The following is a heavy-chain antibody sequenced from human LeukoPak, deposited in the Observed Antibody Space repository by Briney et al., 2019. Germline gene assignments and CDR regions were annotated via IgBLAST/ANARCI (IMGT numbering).Heavy chain of an antibody. CDR2: ISSSGVTI. CDR3: ARGHYGSGSYYNLDY. J-gene: IGHJ4*02. Sequence: GGSLRLSCAASGFTFSDYYMIWIRQAPGKGLEWVSYISSSGVTIYYADSVKGRFTISRDNAKNSLSLQMNSLRAEDTAVYYCARGHYGSGSYYNLDYWGQGTLVTVSS. CDR1: GFTFSDYY. V-gene: IGHV3-11*01. D-gene: IGHD3-10*01.